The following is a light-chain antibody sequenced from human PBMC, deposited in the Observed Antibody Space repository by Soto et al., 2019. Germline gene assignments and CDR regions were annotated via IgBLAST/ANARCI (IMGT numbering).Light chain of an antibody. V-gene: IGKV1D-12*01. CDR2: HAS. Sequence: DIQMTQSPSSVSASVGDRVTITCRASQDISNWLAWYQQKPGKAPTLLIYHASTLQSGVPSRFSGSGSGSDFTLTISSMQPEDFATYYCQQSDSFPRTFGPGTKVDIK. J-gene: IGKJ3*01. CDR3: QQSDSFPRT. CDR1: QDISNW.